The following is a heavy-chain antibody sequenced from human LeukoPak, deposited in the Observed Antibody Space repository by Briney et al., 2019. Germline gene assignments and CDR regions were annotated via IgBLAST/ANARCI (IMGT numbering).Heavy chain of an antibody. J-gene: IGHJ4*02. CDR2: IYSSGST. CDR3: ARAPSIYYTRRVPGYFDY. V-gene: IGHV4-59*12. Sequence: SETLSLTCNVSGGSIRGYYWSWIRQPPGKGLEWIGYIYSSGSTNYNPSLKSRVTISVDTSKNQFSLKLSSVTAADTAVYYCARAPSIYYTRRVPGYFDYWGQGTLVTASS. CDR1: GGSIRGYY. D-gene: IGHD1-26*01.